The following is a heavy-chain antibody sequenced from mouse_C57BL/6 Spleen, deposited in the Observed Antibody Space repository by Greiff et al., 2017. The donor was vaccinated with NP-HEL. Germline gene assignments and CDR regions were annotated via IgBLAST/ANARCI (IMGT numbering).Heavy chain of an antibody. V-gene: IGHV1-26*01. CDR3: ARRRFITTVVALYWYFDV. J-gene: IGHJ1*03. D-gene: IGHD1-1*01. Sequence: EVQLQQSGPELVKPGASVKISCKASGYTFTDYYMNWVKQSHGKSLEWIGDINPNNGGTSYNQKFKGKATLTVDKSSSTAYMELRSLTSEDSAVYYCARRRFITTVVALYWYFDVWGTGTTVTVSS. CDR2: INPNNGGT. CDR1: GYTFTDYY.